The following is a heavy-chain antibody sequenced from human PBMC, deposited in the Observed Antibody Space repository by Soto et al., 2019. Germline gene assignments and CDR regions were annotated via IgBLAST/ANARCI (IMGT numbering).Heavy chain of an antibody. CDR3: ARFRNSYYYYGMDV. J-gene: IGHJ6*02. V-gene: IGHV3-11*01. D-gene: IGHD1-7*01. CDR2: ISSSGSTI. CDR1: GFTFSDYY. Sequence: PGRSLKLSCAASGFTFSDYYMSWNRQAPGKGLEWVSYISSSGSTIYYADSVKGRFTISRDNAKNSLYLQMNSLRAEDTAVYYCARFRNSYYYYGMDVWGQGTTVTVSS.